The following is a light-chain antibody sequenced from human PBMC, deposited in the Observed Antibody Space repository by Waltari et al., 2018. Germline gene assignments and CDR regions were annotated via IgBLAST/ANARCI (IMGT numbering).Light chain of an antibody. J-gene: IGKJ1*01. V-gene: IGKV4-1*01. CDR2: WAS. CDR3: QQYFSTPRT. Sequence: DIVMTQSPDPLAVSLGERATINCRSSQSVLYSSNNKKYFAWYQQKPGQPPKLLIYWASTRESGVPDRFSGSESGTDFTLTISSLQAEDVAVYYCQQYFSTPRTFGQGTKVEIK. CDR1: QSVLYSSNNKKY.